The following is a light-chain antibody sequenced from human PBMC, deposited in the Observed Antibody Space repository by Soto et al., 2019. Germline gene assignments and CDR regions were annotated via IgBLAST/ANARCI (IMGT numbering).Light chain of an antibody. J-gene: IGKJ1*01. CDR3: KQGDTLPWP. CDR1: QSVINN. Sequence: EIVMTQSPATLSVSPGERATLSCRASQSVINNLAWYQQKPGQAPRLLIYAVSTRATGIPARFSGSGSGTEFTLTISSLQSEDFAVYYCKQGDTLPWPFCQGPKLDIK. CDR2: AVS. V-gene: IGKV3D-15*01.